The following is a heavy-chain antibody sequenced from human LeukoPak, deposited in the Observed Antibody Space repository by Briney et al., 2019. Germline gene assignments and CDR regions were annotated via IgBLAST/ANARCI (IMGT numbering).Heavy chain of an antibody. CDR1: GFTVSSNY. V-gene: IGHV3-66*01. D-gene: IGHD2-2*01. J-gene: IGHJ6*03. Sequence: GGSLRLSCAASGFTVSSNYMSWVRQAPGKGLEWVSVIYSGDNTYYADSVKGRFTISRDNAKNSLYLQMNSLRAEDTAVYYCASLYCSSTSCYHYYYYYMDVWGKGTTVTVSS. CDR3: ASLYCSSTSCYHYYYYYMDV. CDR2: IYSGDNT.